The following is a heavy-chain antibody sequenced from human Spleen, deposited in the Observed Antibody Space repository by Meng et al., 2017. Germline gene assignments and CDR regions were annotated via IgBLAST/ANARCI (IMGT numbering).Heavy chain of an antibody. D-gene: IGHD3-22*01. CDR1: GFTFSSYG. V-gene: IGHV3-33*01. J-gene: IGHJ3*02. CDR3: ARDGLYYYDRSGPNRAFDI. Sequence: GESLKISCAASGFTFSSYGMHWVRQAPGKGLEWVAVIWYDGSNKYYADSVKGRFTISRDNSKNTLYLQMNSLRAEDTAVYYCARDGLYYYDRSGPNRAFDIWGQGTMVTVSS. CDR2: IWYDGSNK.